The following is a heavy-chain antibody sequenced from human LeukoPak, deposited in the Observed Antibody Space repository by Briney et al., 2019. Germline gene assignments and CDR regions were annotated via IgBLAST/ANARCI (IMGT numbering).Heavy chain of an antibody. CDR1: GGTFSSYA. V-gene: IGHV1-69*13. Sequence: ASVKVSCKASGGTFSSYAISWVRQAPGQGLEWMGGIIPIFGTANYAQKFQGRVTITADESTSTAYMELSSLRSEDTAVYYCVSLGGPYYFDYWGQGTLVTVSS. CDR3: VSLGGPYYFDY. D-gene: IGHD3-10*01. J-gene: IGHJ4*02. CDR2: IIPIFGTA.